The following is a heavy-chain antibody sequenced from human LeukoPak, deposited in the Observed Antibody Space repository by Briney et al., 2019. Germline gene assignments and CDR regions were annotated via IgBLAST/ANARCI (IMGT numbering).Heavy chain of an antibody. CDR2: IYHSGST. J-gene: IGHJ6*03. CDR1: GYSISSGYY. D-gene: IGHD4-23*01. Sequence: PSETLSLTCVVSGYSISSGYYWGWIRQPPGKGLEWIGSIYHSGSTYYNPSLKSRVTISVDTSKNQFSLKLTSVTAADTAVYYCATALGGGYYYMDVWGKGTTVTVSS. CDR3: ATALGGGYYYMDV. V-gene: IGHV4-38-2*01.